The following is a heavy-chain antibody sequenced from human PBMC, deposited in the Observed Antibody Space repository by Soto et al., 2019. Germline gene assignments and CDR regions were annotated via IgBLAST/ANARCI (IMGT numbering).Heavy chain of an antibody. CDR2: TYYRSKWYN. J-gene: IGHJ4*02. D-gene: IGHD2-2*02. Sequence: PSHTLSLTCAISGDSFSSNSAALSLIRHSGSRVLEWRGRTYYRSKWYNDYAVSVKSRITINPDTSKNQFSLQLNSVTPEDTAVYYCARDNPSHTPWYFDYWGQGTLVTVSS. CDR1: GDSFSSNSAA. CDR3: ARDNPSHTPWYFDY. V-gene: IGHV6-1*01.